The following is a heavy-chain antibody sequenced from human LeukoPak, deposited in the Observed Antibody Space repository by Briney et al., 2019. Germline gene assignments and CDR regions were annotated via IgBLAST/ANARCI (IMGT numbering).Heavy chain of an antibody. D-gene: IGHD2-8*01. CDR1: GGTFSSYT. CDR3: ARDGVAGSFDY. J-gene: IGHJ4*02. CDR2: IIPILGIA. V-gene: IGHV1-69*04. Sequence: GASVKVSCEASGGTFSSYTISWVRQAPGQGLQWMGRIIPILGIANYAQKFQGRVTITADKSTSTAYMELSSLRSEDTAVYYCARDGVAGSFDYWGQGTLVTVSS.